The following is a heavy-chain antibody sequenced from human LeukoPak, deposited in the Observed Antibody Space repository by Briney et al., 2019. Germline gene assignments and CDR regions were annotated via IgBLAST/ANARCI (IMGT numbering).Heavy chain of an antibody. Sequence: ASVKVSCKASGYTFTSYGISWVRQAPGQGLEWMGWISAYNGNTNYAQKPQGRVTMTTDTSTSTAYMELRSLRSDDTAVYCCARDVYDFWSGYYTWYFDYWGQGTLVTVSS. J-gene: IGHJ4*02. CDR1: GYTFTSYG. D-gene: IGHD3-3*01. V-gene: IGHV1-18*01. CDR2: ISAYNGNT. CDR3: ARDVYDFWSGYYTWYFDY.